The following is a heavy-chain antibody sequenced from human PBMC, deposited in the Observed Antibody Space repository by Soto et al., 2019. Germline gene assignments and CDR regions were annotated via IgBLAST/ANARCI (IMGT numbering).Heavy chain of an antibody. CDR3: ARNYVWGSYRYPPGGMDV. V-gene: IGHV2-70*11. Sequence: KGTPTHKLSCTWSGFSYGAIGLCVSWIRQPPGKALEWLARIDWDDDKYYSTSLKTRLTISKDTSKNQVVLTMTNMDPVDTATYYCARNYVWGSYRYPPGGMDVWGQGT. J-gene: IGHJ6*02. CDR1: GFSYGAIGLC. CDR2: IDWDDDK. D-gene: IGHD3-16*02.